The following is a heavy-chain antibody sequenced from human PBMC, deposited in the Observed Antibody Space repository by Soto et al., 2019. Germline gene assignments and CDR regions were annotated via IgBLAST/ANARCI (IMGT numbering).Heavy chain of an antibody. J-gene: IGHJ4*02. V-gene: IGHV1-69*13. D-gene: IGHD2-8*01. CDR1: GGTFSSYA. CDR3: ARSSCTNGVCYTHFDY. CDR2: IIPIFGTA. Sequence: ASVKVSCKASGGTFSSYAISWVRQAPGQGLEWMGGIIPIFGTANYAQKFQGRVTITADESTSTAYMEPSSLRSEDTAVYYCARSSCTNGVCYTHFDYWGQGTRVTVSS.